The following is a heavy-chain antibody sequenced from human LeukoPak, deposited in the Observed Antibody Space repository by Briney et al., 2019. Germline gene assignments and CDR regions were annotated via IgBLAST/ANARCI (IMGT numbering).Heavy chain of an antibody. V-gene: IGHV1-8*01. CDR1: GYTFTSYD. CDR3: ARGRLTLPGIAVAGNWFDP. CDR2: MNPNSGNT. J-gene: IGHJ5*02. D-gene: IGHD6-19*01. Sequence: ASVKVSCKPSGYTFTSYDINWVREATGQGLEWMAWMNPNSGNTGYAQKFQGRVTMTRNTSISTAYMELSSLRSEDTAVYYCARGRLTLPGIAVAGNWFDPWGQGTLVTVSS.